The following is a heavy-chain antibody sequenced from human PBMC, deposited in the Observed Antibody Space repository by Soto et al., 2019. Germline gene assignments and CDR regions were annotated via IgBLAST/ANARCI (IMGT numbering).Heavy chain of an antibody. CDR3: ARYYLHDRALDS. CDR1: GDSISGLS. Sequence: SETLSLTCTVSGDSISGLSCGWLRQPPWKALEWIGHIYSSGIINYNPPLKSRVTISIATHKNQLYLGLVAVTREEMALYYCARYYLHDRALDSWGQGTLVAVSS. J-gene: IGHJ5*01. V-gene: IGHV4-59*11. D-gene: IGHD3-16*01. CDR2: IYSSGII.